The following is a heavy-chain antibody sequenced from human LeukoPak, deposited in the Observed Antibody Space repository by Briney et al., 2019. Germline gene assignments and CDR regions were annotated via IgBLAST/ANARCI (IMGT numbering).Heavy chain of an antibody. D-gene: IGHD3-22*01. V-gene: IGHV4-34*01. CDR1: GGSFSGYY. CDR3: ARLGLRDYYDSSGYYHRRPFDY. J-gene: IGHJ4*02. Sequence: SETLSLTCAVYGGSFSGYYWSWIRQPPGKGLEWIGEINHSGSTNYNPSLKSRVTISVDTSRNQFSLKLSSVTAADTAVYYCARLGLRDYYDSSGYYHRRPFDYWGQGTLVTVSS. CDR2: INHSGST.